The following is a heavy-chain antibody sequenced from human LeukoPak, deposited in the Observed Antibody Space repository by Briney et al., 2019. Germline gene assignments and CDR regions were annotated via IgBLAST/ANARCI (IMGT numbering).Heavy chain of an antibody. D-gene: IGHD3-10*01. Sequence: ASVKVSCKVSEYTLTDLSVHWVRQAPGKGLEWMGGFDPEDGETIYAQKFQGRVTMTRDTSTSTVYMELSSLRSEDTAVYYCARHRPFITMVRGVTPPTGMDVWGKGTTVTVSS. V-gene: IGHV1-24*01. J-gene: IGHJ6*04. CDR3: ARHRPFITMVRGVTPPTGMDV. CDR2: FDPEDGET. CDR1: EYTLTDLS.